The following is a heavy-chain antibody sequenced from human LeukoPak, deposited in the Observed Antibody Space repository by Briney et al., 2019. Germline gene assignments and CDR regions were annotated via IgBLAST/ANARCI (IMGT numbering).Heavy chain of an antibody. CDR3: ARGSLRYFDY. Sequence: ASVKVSCKASGYTFTGYYMHWVRQAPGQGFEWMGWINPNSGDTNYAQKFQDRVTMTRDTSISTAYMDLTRLRFDDTAVYYCARGSLRYFDYWGQGTLVTVSS. CDR2: INPNSGDT. CDR1: GYTFTGYY. D-gene: IGHD3-10*01. V-gene: IGHV1-2*02. J-gene: IGHJ4*02.